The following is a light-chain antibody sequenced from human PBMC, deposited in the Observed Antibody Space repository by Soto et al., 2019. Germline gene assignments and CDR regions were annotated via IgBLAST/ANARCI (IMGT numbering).Light chain of an antibody. J-gene: IGLJ1*01. CDR2: DVS. Sequence: QPVLTQPASVSGSPGQSITISCTGTTSDVGNYNLVSWYQQHPGKAPKLMIFDVSRRPSGVSDRFSASKSGNTASLTISGLQAEDEADYYCSSYTSTNTLYVFGTGTKLTVL. V-gene: IGLV2-14*03. CDR3: SSYTSTNTLYV. CDR1: TSDVGNYNL.